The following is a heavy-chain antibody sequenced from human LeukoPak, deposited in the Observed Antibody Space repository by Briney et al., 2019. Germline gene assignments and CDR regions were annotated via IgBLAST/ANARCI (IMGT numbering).Heavy chain of an antibody. J-gene: IGHJ6*03. CDR3: GGVRGDDYYHMDV. V-gene: IGHV4-38-2*01. CDR1: GYSISSGYY. CDR2: IYHSGST. D-gene: IGHD3-10*02. Sequence: PSETLSLTCAVSGYSISSGYYWGWIRQPPGKGLEWIGSIYHSGSTYYNPSLKSRVTISVDTSKNQFSLKLSSVTAADTAVYYCGGVRGDDYYHMDVWGKGTTVTVSS.